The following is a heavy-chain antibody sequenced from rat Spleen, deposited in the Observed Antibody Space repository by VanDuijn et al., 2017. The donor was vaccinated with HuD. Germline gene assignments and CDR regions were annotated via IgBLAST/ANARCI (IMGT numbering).Heavy chain of an antibody. V-gene: IGHV5-25*01. CDR1: GFTFSSFA. Sequence: EVQLVESGGGLVQPGRSMKLSCAASGFTFSSFAMAWVRQAPTKGLEWVASISYDGGNTYYRDSVKGRFTISRDNAKSSLYLQMDSLRSEDTSTYYCATLEGTGRGYWGQGVMVTVSS. CDR2: ISYDGGNT. J-gene: IGHJ2*01. D-gene: IGHD5-1*01. CDR3: ATLEGTGRGY.